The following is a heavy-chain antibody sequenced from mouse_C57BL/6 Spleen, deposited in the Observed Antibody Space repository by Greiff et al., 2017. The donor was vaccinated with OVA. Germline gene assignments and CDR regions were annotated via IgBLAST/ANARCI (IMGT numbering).Heavy chain of an antibody. CDR1: GYTFTDYN. J-gene: IGHJ1*03. D-gene: IGHD2-4*01. CDR2: INPNNGGT. CDR3: ARDFYYDYDWYFDV. V-gene: IGHV1-18*01. Sequence: EVKLQESGPELVKPGASVKIPCKASGYTFTDYNMDWVKQSHGKSLEWIGDINPNNGGTIYNQKFKGKATLTVDKSSSTAYMELRSLTSEDTAVYYCARDFYYDYDWYFDVWGTGTTVTVSS.